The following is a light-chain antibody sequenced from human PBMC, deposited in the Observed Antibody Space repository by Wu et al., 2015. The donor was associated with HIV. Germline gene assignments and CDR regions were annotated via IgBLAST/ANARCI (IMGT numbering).Light chain of an antibody. J-gene: IGKJ4*01. Sequence: DIQLTQSPSFLSASVGDRVTITCRASQGISSYLAWYQQKPGKAPKLLIYAASTLQSGVPSRFSGSGSGTEFTLTISSLQPEDFAVYYCQQYNNWPSFGGGTKVEIK. CDR1: QGISSY. CDR2: AAS. V-gene: IGKV1-9*01. CDR3: QQYNNWPS.